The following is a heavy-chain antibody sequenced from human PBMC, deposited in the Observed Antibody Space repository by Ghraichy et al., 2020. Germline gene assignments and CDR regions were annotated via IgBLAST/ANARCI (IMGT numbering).Heavy chain of an antibody. CDR2: MFQIGTT. CDR1: GGSISASTYY. J-gene: IGHJ6*03. Sequence: SETLSLSCTVSGGSISASTYYWGWIRQPPGKGLEWVGSMFQIGTTYYNPSLKSRLTISADSSKNRFSLRLNSVSAADTAVYYCARYGSGTSVFPPYFYFYMDVWGKGTTVTVSS. D-gene: IGHD1-7*01. V-gene: IGHV4-39*01. CDR3: ARYGSGTSVFPPYFYFYMDV.